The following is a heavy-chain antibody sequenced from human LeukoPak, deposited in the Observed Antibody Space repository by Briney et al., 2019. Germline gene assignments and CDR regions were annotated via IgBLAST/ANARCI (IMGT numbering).Heavy chain of an antibody. CDR3: ARGSSGGDLGY. Sequence: SETLSLTCTVSGGSISSYYWSWIRQPPGKGLEWIGYIYHSGNTYYNPSLKSRVTISVDRSKNQFSLNLSSATAADTAVYYCARGSSGGDLGYWGQGTLVSVSS. D-gene: IGHD2-21*01. V-gene: IGHV4-59*12. J-gene: IGHJ4*02. CDR2: IYHSGNT. CDR1: GGSISSYY.